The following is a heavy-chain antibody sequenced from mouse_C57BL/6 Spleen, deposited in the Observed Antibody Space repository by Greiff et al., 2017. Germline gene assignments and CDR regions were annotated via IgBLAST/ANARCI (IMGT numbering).Heavy chain of an antibody. CDR2: IVPENGST. J-gene: IGHJ2*01. CDR1: GYTFTDYY. V-gene: IGHV1-77*01. D-gene: IGHD1-1*02. CDR3: ARGTIYYFDY. Sequence: VQLVESGAELVKPGASVKISCKASGYTFTDYYINWVKQRPGQGLGWFGKIVPENGSTYYNEKFKGKDTLTADQASSTAYMQLSSLTSEDSAVYFCARGTIYYFDYWGQGATLTVSS.